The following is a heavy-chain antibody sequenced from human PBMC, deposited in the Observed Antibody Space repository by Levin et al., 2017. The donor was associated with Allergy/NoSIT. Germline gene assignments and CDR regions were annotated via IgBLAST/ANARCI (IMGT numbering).Heavy chain of an antibody. V-gene: IGHV3-48*04. CDR3: ARASPNWNDRHYYYYGMDV. D-gene: IGHD1-1*01. CDR1: GFTFSSYS. Sequence: GESLKISCAASGFTFSSYSMNWVRQAPGKGLEWVSYIGDSSNTIYYADSVKGRFTISRDNAKNSLYLQMNSLRAEDTAVYYCARASPNWNDRHYYYYGMDVWGQGTTVTVSS. J-gene: IGHJ6*02. CDR2: IGDSSNTI.